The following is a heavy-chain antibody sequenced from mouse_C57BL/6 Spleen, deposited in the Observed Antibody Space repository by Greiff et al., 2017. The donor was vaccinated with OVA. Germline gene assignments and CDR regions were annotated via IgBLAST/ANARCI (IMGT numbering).Heavy chain of an antibody. J-gene: IGHJ3*01. CDR1: GYTFTSYW. Sequence: VQLQQPGAELVKPGASVKLSCKASGYTFTSYWMPWVKQRPGQGLEWIGNINPSNGGTNYNEKFKSKATLTVDKSSSTAYMQLSRLTSEDSALYYCAREGAATPWFAYWGQGTLVTVAA. CDR3: AREGAATPWFAY. V-gene: IGHV1-53*01. CDR2: INPSNGGT. D-gene: IGHD1-2*01.